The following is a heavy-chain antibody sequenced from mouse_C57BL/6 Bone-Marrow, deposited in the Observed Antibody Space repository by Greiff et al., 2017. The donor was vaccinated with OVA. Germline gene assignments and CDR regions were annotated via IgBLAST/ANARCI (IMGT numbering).Heavy chain of an antibody. J-gene: IGHJ1*03. D-gene: IGHD2-3*01. CDR1: GYTFTSYD. CDR2: IYPRDGRT. CDR3: ARNYDGSWYFDV. V-gene: IGHV1-85*01. Sequence: QVQLKQSGPELVKPGASVKLSCKASGYTFTSYDINWVKQRPGQGLEWIGWIYPRDGRTQYNEKFKGKATLTVDTSSSTAYMELHSLTSEYSAVYFCARNYDGSWYFDVWGTGTTVTVSS.